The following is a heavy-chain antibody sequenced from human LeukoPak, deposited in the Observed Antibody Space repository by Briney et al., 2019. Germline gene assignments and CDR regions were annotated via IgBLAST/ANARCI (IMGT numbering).Heavy chain of an antibody. V-gene: IGHV1-2*02. CDR3: ARSPRGRDSSGPPRSAFDI. D-gene: IGHD3-22*01. Sequence: ASVKVSCKASGYTFTGYYMHWVRQAPGQGLEWMGWINPNSGGTNYAQKFQGRVTMTRDTSMSTAYMELSRRRSDDTAVYYCARSPRGRDSSGPPRSAFDIWGQGTMVTVSS. CDR2: INPNSGGT. CDR1: GYTFTGYY. J-gene: IGHJ3*02.